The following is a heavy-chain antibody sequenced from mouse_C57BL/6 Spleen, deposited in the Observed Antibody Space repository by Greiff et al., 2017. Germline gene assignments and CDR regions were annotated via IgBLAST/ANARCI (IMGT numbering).Heavy chain of an antibody. Sequence: EVKLVESEGGLVQPGSSMKLSCTASGFTFSDYYMAWVRQVPEKGLEWVANINYDGSSTYYLDSLKSRFIISRDNAKNILYLQMSSLKSEDTATYYCARDEYYGSPGWFAYWGQGTLVTVSA. J-gene: IGHJ3*01. V-gene: IGHV5-16*01. CDR1: GFTFSDYY. CDR2: INYDGSST. D-gene: IGHD1-1*01. CDR3: ARDEYYGSPGWFAY.